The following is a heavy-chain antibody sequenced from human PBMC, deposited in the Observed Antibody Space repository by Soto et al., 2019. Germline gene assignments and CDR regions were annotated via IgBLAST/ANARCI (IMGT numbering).Heavy chain of an antibody. Sequence: EQLQESGPGLVKPSQTLSLTCTVSGGSMNSHDYDWSWIRQPPGKGLEWIGYIHNSGSTYYNPSLKSRLTISSDTSKNQFSLRLNSVTAADTALYYCARGEVRGPFDIWGQGTMVTVSP. J-gene: IGHJ3*02. D-gene: IGHD3-10*01. CDR1: GGSMNSHDYD. CDR2: IHNSGST. CDR3: ARGEVRGPFDI. V-gene: IGHV4-30-4*01.